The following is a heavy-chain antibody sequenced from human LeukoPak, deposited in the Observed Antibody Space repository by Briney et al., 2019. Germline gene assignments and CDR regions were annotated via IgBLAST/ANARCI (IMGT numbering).Heavy chain of an antibody. J-gene: IGHJ4*02. CDR3: ARSDVLRYFDWPQHFDY. D-gene: IGHD3-9*01. V-gene: IGHV1-3*01. Sequence: ASVKVSCKASGYTFTSYAMHWVRQAPGQRLEWMGWINAGNGNTKYSQKFQGRVTITRDTPASTAYMELSSLRSEDTAVYYCARSDVLRYFDWPQHFDYWGQGTLVTVSS. CDR2: INAGNGNT. CDR1: GYTFTSYA.